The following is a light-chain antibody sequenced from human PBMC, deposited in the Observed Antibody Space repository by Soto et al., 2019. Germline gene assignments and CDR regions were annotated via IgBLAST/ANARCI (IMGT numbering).Light chain of an antibody. CDR1: QTVSSTY. Sequence: EIVLTQSPGTLSLSPGERATPSCRASQTVSSTYLAWYQQKPGQAPRLLIYGASNRATGIPDRFSGGGSGTDFTLTISRLEPEDFAVYYCQQYDNSLYTFGQGTKLEIK. V-gene: IGKV3-20*01. CDR3: QQYDNSLYT. J-gene: IGKJ2*01. CDR2: GAS.